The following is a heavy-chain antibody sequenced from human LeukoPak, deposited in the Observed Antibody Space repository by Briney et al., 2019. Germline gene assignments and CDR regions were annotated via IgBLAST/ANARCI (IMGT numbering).Heavy chain of an antibody. CDR3: ARGTTIFGVVSKWFDP. V-gene: IGHV4-34*01. CDR2: INHSGST. CDR1: GGSFSGYY. D-gene: IGHD3-3*01. J-gene: IGHJ5*02. Sequence: SETLSLTCAVYGGSFSGYYWSWIRQPPGKGLEWIGEINHSGSTNYNPSLKSRVTISVDTSKNQFSLKLSSVTAADTAVYYCARGTTIFGVVSKWFDPGGQGTLVTVSS.